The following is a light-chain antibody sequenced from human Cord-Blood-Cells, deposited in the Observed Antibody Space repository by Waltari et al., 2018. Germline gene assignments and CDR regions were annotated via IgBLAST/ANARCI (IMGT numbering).Light chain of an antibody. CDR2: EGS. J-gene: IGLJ3*02. CDR1: SSYVGRYNL. CDR3: CSYAGSWV. Sequence: QSALTQPASVSGSPGQSITIPCTGTSSYVGRYNLVSWYQQHPGKAPKPMIYEGSKRPSGVSNRFSGSKSGNTASLTISGLQAEDEADYYCCSYAGSWVFGGGTKLTVL. V-gene: IGLV2-23*01.